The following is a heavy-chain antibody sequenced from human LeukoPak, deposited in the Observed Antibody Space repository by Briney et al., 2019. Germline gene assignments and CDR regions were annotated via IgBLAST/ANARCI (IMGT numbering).Heavy chain of an antibody. CDR2: IIPILGIA. V-gene: IGHV1-69*02. D-gene: IGHD4-23*01. CDR1: GGTFSSYT. Sequence: SVKVSCKASGGTFSSYTISWVRQAPGQGLEWMGRIIPILGIANYAQKFQGRVTITADKYTSTAYMELSSLRSEDTAGYYCARGGVYGGTLDYWGQGTLVTVSS. J-gene: IGHJ4*02. CDR3: ARGGVYGGTLDY.